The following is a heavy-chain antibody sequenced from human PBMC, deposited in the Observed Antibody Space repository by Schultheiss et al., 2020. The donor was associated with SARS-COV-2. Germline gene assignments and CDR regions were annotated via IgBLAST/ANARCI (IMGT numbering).Heavy chain of an antibody. CDR2: IYHSGST. D-gene: IGHD1-1*01. J-gene: IGHJ4*02. CDR1: GGSISSGSYY. V-gene: IGHV4-61*01. CDR3: ARKQYDAPYFDY. Sequence: SETLSLTCTVSGGSISSGSYYWSWIRQPPGKGLEWIGYIYHSGSTNYNPSLKSRVTISVDTSKNQFSLKLSSVTAADTAVYYCARKQYDAPYFDYWGQGILVTVSS.